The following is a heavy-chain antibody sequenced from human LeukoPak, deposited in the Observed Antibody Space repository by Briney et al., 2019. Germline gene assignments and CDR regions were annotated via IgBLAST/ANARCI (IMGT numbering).Heavy chain of an antibody. Sequence: GSLRLSCAASGFTFSDYYWSWIRQPAGKGLEWIGRIYTSGSTNYNPSLKSRVTMSVDTSKNQFSLKLSSVTAADTAVYYCARENGGRDSSSHVYWGQGTLVTVSS. D-gene: IGHD6-13*01. CDR3: ARENGGRDSSSHVY. CDR2: IYTSGST. V-gene: IGHV4-4*07. CDR1: GFTFSDYY. J-gene: IGHJ4*02.